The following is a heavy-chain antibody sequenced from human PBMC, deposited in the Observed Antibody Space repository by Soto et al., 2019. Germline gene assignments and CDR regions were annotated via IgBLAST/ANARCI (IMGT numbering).Heavy chain of an antibody. Sequence: VKVSCKASGYTFTSYYMHWVRQAPGQGLEWMGIINPSGGSTSYAQKFQGRVTMTRDTSTSTVYMELSSLRSEDTAVYYCARARDSSGYYPLGAFDIWGQGTMVTVSS. D-gene: IGHD3-22*01. CDR1: GYTFTSYY. V-gene: IGHV1-46*01. CDR3: ARARDSSGYYPLGAFDI. CDR2: INPSGGST. J-gene: IGHJ3*02.